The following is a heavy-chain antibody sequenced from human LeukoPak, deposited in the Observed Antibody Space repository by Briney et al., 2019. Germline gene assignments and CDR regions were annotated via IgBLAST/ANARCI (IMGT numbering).Heavy chain of an antibody. CDR2: INTDNGDT. D-gene: IGHD3-10*01. V-gene: IGHV1-18*01. CDR3: AREKSGGYFDY. CDR1: GYTFTSYG. J-gene: IGHJ4*02. Sequence: ASVKVSCKASGYTFTSYGISWVRQAPGQGLEWMGIINTDNGDTNYAQKFKGRVTMTRDTSTSTVYMELSSLTSEDTAVYYCAREKSGGYFDYWGLGTQVTVSS.